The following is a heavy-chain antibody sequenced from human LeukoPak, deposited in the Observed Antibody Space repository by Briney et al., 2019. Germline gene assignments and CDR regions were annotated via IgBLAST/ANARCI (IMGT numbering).Heavy chain of an antibody. J-gene: IGHJ4*02. Sequence: PSETLSLTCTVSGYSISSGYYWGWIRQPPVKGLEWIGSIYHSGSTYYNPSLKSRVTISVDTSKNQFSLKLSSVTAADTAAYYCARKNVVVVAATLLNYFDYWGQGTLVTVSS. V-gene: IGHV4-38-2*02. CDR1: GYSISSGYY. CDR3: ARKNVVVVAATLLNYFDY. D-gene: IGHD2-15*01. CDR2: IYHSGST.